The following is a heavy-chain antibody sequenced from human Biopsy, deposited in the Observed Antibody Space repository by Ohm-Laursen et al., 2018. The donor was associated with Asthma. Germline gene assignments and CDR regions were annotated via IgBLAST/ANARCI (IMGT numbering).Heavy chain of an antibody. V-gene: IGHV4-39*01. CDR3: ARHDHRWDSYADF. CDR2: MYYGETT. Sequence: SVTLSLTCTVSGASITSSAYYWGWIRQPPGKGLEWIGSMYYGETTYYSPSLKSRVTISVDTPKNQFPLILSSVTAADTAVYYCARHDHRWDSYADFWGQGTLVTVSS. J-gene: IGHJ4*02. D-gene: IGHD2-2*01. CDR1: GASITSSAYY.